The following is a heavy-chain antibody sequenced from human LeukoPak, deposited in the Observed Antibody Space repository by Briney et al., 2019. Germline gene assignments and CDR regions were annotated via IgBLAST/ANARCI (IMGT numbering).Heavy chain of an antibody. D-gene: IGHD3-3*01. CDR3: ARGLDFWSGYPLHY. Sequence: GGSLRLSCAASGFTFSGYWMHWVRQAPGKGLVWVSIINTDGSTTRYADSVKGRFTISRDNAKNSLYLQMNSLRAEDTAVYYCARGLDFWSGYPLHYWGQGTLVTVSS. J-gene: IGHJ4*02. V-gene: IGHV3-74*01. CDR1: GFTFSGYW. CDR2: INTDGSTT.